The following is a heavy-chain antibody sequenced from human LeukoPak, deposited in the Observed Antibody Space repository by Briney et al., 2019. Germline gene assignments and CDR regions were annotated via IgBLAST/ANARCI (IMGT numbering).Heavy chain of an antibody. D-gene: IGHD3-10*01. CDR2: INHSGST. CDR3: ARGPYYYGSGSYDY. CDR1: GGSFSGYY. J-gene: IGHJ4*02. V-gene: IGHV4-34*01. Sequence: PSETLSLTCAVYGGSFSGYYWSWIRQPPGKGLEWIGEINHSGSTNYNPSLKSRVTISVDTSKNQFSLKLSSATAADTAVYYCARGPYYYGSGSYDYWGQGTLVTVSS.